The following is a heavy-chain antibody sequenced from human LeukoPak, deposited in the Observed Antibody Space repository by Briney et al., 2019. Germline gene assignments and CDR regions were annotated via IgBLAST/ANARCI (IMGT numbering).Heavy chain of an antibody. CDR3: ARQGAAAGTDSYYFDY. CDR2: IYYTGNT. V-gene: IGHV4-39*01. Sequence: SETLSLTCTVSGVSISSSYSYWGWIRQPPGMGLEWIGSIYYTGNTYYNASLKSQVSISIDTSKNQFSLKLTSVTAADTAVYYCARQGAAAGTDSYYFDYWGQGTLVTVSS. J-gene: IGHJ4*02. CDR1: GVSISSSYSY. D-gene: IGHD6-13*01.